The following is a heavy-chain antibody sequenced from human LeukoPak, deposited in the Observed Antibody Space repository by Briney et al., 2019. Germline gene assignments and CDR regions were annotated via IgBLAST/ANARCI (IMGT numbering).Heavy chain of an antibody. CDR3: ASLLGYCSSTSCYGNSYYYYGMDV. D-gene: IGHD2-2*01. Sequence: SVKVSCKASGGTFSSYAISWVRQAPGQGLEWMGRIIPIFGIANYAQKFQGRVTITADKSTSTAYMELSSLRSGDTAVYYCASLLGYCSSTSCYGNSYYYYGMDVWGQGTTVTVSS. CDR1: GGTFSSYA. V-gene: IGHV1-69*04. CDR2: IIPIFGIA. J-gene: IGHJ6*02.